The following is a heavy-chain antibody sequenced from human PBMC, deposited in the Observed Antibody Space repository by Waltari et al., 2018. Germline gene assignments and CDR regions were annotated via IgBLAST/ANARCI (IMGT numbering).Heavy chain of an antibody. D-gene: IGHD4-17*01. V-gene: IGHV4-59*11. CDR3: ARGTTVTTSAFQH. J-gene: IGHJ1*01. CDR1: GGSISSHY. CDR2: IYYSGST. Sequence: QVQLQESGPGLVKPSETLSLTCTVSGGSISSHYWSWIRQPPGKGLEWIGYIYYSGSTNYNPSLKSRVTRSVDTSKNQFSLKLSSVTAADTAVYYCARGTTVTTSAFQHWGQGTLVTVSS.